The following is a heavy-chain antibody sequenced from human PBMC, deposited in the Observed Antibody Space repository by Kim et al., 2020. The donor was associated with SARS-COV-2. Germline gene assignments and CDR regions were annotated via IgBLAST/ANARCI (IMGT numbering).Heavy chain of an antibody. D-gene: IGHD3-10*01. CDR3: ARASLWFGDSSGAYYYYGMDV. Sequence: GGSLRLSCAASGFTFSSYSMNWVRQAPGKGLEWVSSISSSSSYIYYADSVKGRFTISRDNAKNSLYLQMNSLRAEDTAVYYCARASLWFGDSSGAYYYYGMDVWGQGTTVTVSS. V-gene: IGHV3-21*01. CDR1: GFTFSSYS. CDR2: ISSSSSYI. J-gene: IGHJ6*02.